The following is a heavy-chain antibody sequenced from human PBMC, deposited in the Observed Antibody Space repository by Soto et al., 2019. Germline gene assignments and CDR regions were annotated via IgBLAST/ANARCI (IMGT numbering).Heavy chain of an antibody. J-gene: IGHJ4*02. CDR1: GGSISSGGYY. D-gene: IGHD3-16*02. V-gene: IGHV4-31*03. CDR3: ARELVI. Sequence: SETLSLTCTVSGGSISSGGYYWGLFRQHPEKGLEGIGYIYYSGSTYYNPSLKSRVTISVDTSKNQFSLKLSSVTAVYTSEYYCARELVIWGQGTLVTVSA. CDR2: IYYSGST.